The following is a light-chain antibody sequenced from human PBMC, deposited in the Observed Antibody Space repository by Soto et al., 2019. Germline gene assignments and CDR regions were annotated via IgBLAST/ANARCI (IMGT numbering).Light chain of an antibody. CDR3: CSYAVTFYV. V-gene: IGLV2-11*01. Sequence: QSVLTQLRSVSGSPGQSVTISCTGASIDVGGSNYVSWYQQHPGKAPKLMIYDVSERPSGVPDRFSGSKSGNTASLTISGLQAEDEADYYCCSYAVTFYVFGTGTKVTVL. J-gene: IGLJ1*01. CDR2: DVS. CDR1: SIDVGGSNY.